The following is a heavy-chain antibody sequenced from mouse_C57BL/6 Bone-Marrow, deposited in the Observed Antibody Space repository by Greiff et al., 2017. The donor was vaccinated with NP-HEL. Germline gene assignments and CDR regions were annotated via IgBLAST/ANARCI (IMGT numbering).Heavy chain of an antibody. CDR1: GYTFTSYW. Sequence: QVQLQQPGAELVMPGASVKLFCKASGYTFTSYWMHWVKQRPGQGLEWIGEIDPSDSYTNYNQKFKGKSTLTVDKSSSTAYMQLSSLTSEDSAVYYCARSSYYGSSPFWYFDVWGTGTTVTVSS. CDR2: IDPSDSYT. D-gene: IGHD1-1*01. V-gene: IGHV1-69*01. J-gene: IGHJ1*03. CDR3: ARSSYYGSSPFWYFDV.